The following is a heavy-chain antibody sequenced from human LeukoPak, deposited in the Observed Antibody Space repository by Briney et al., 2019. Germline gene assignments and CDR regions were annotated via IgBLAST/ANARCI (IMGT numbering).Heavy chain of an antibody. Sequence: ASVKVSCKASGYTFSSHDINWVRQATGQGLEWMGWMNPNSGNTGYAQKFQGRVTMTRNTPIGTAYMELSSLRSVDTAVYYCARGYSINCSSTSCNHYLNWFDPWGQGTLVTVSS. D-gene: IGHD2-2*01. CDR2: MNPNSGNT. CDR1: GYTFSSHD. CDR3: ARGYSINCSSTSCNHYLNWFDP. V-gene: IGHV1-8*01. J-gene: IGHJ5*02.